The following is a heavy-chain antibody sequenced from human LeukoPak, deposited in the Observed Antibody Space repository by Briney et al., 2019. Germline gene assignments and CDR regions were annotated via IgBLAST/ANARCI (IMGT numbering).Heavy chain of an antibody. V-gene: IGHV3-15*01. D-gene: IGHD3-10*01. Sequence: GGSLRLSCAASGLTFSNAWMGWVRQAPGKGLEWVGRIKTKTDGGTTDYAAPVKGRLTISRDDSKKTLYLQMTSLKTEDTAVYYCTVMARGVSIFDYWGQGALVTVSS. CDR2: IKTKTDGGTT. CDR3: TVMARGVSIFDY. CDR1: GLTFSNAW. J-gene: IGHJ4*02.